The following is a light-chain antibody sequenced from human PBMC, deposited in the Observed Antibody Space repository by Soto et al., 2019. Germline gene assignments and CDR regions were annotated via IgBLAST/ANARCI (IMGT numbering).Light chain of an antibody. J-gene: IGKJ2*01. CDR1: QSISSW. CDR2: YAS. V-gene: IGKV1-5*01. Sequence: DIPMTQSPSTLSASVGDRVTITCRASQSISSWLAWYKQKPGKAPKLLIYYASSLESGVPSRFSGSESGTEFTLTISSLQPDDFATYYCQQYNSYSLYTFGQGTKLEIK. CDR3: QQYNSYSLYT.